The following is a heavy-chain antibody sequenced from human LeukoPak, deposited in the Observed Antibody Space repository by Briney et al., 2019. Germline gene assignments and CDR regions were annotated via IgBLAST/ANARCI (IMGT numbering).Heavy chain of an antibody. J-gene: IGHJ4*02. CDR2: INPSGGST. CDR1: GYTFTSYY. V-gene: IGHV1-46*01. Sequence: ATEKFSRKASGYTFTSYYMHGVRQSPGKGLEWMGIINPSGGSTSYAQKFQGRVTMTRDMSTSTVYMELSSLRSEDTAVYYCARVDHDGSGSYDYWGQGTLVTVSS. CDR3: ARVDHDGSGSYDY. D-gene: IGHD3-10*01.